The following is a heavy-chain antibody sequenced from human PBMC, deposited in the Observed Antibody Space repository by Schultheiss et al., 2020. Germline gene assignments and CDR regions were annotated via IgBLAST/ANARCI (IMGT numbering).Heavy chain of an antibody. CDR1: GFTFSSYW. CDR2: IWYDGSNK. D-gene: IGHD6-19*01. CDR3: ARDLQPRWLVGAYYYYGMDV. Sequence: GESLKISCAASGFTFSSYWMHWVRQAPGKGLEWVAVIWYDGSNKYYADSVKGRFTISRDNSKNTLYLQMNSLRAEDTAVYYCARDLQPRWLVGAYYYYGMDVWGQGTTVTVSS. V-gene: IGHV3-30*19. J-gene: IGHJ6*02.